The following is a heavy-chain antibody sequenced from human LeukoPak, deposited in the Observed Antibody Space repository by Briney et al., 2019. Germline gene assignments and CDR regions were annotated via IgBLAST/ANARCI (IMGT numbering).Heavy chain of an antibody. J-gene: IGHJ4*02. D-gene: IGHD3-22*01. V-gene: IGHV3-48*03. CDR1: GFAFSAYE. Sequence: GGSLRLSCAATGFAFSAYEMYWVRQAPGKGLEWVAYSSGSDSTTYYADSVKGRFVISRDNARSSLYLHMNSLRADDTALYYCTTLGYHLDSWGQGTLVTVSS. CDR2: SSGSDSTT. CDR3: TTLGYHLDS.